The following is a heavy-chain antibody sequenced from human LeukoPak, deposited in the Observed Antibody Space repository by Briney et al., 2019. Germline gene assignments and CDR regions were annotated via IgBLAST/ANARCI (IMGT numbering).Heavy chain of an antibody. Sequence: ASVKVSCKASGYTFTSYGISWVRQAPGQGREWMGWISTYNGHTNYVQKLQGRVTMTTDTSTSTAYMELRSLRSDDTAVYYCARDSRGLAAATDYWGQGTLVTVSS. V-gene: IGHV1-18*01. D-gene: IGHD6-13*01. CDR1: GYTFTSYG. CDR2: ISTYNGHT. J-gene: IGHJ4*02. CDR3: ARDSRGLAAATDY.